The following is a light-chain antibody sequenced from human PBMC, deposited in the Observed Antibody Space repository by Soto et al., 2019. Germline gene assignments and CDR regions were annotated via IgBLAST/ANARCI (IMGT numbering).Light chain of an antibody. CDR2: DVS. CDR3: CSYAANYNVV. CDR1: SSNVGGYNY. Sequence: QSALTQPRSVSASPEQSGTISCTGTSSNVGGYNYVSWYQQNPGKAPKLIIYDVSKWPSGVPDRFSGSKSGNAASLTISGLQAEDEADYYCCSYAANYNVVFGGGTKLTVL. V-gene: IGLV2-11*01. J-gene: IGLJ2*01.